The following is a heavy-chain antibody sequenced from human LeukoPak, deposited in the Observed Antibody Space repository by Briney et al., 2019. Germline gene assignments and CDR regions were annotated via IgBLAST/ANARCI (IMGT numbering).Heavy chain of an antibody. Sequence: GGSLRLSCAASGFTFIDYAMSWVRQAPGKGLEWVSAIPKSGDSTYYANSMKGRLTNSRDNSKNTLHLQMNSLRAEETAVYYCAKVGGYHYWYIGYWGQGTLVTVSS. CDR3: AKVGGYHYWYIGY. V-gene: IGHV3-23*01. J-gene: IGHJ4*02. CDR2: IPKSGDST. D-gene: IGHD5-18*01. CDR1: GFTFIDYA.